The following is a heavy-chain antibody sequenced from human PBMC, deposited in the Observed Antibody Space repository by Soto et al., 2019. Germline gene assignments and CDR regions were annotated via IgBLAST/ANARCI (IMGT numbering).Heavy chain of an antibody. CDR3: ANRRVDYYFDY. CDR2: INHSGST. V-gene: IGHV4-34*01. J-gene: IGHJ4*02. Sequence: SETLSLTCAVYGGSFSGYYWSWIRQPPGKGLEWIGEINHSGSTNYNPSLKSRVTISLDTSKNQFSLKLSSVTAADTAVYYCANRRVDYYFDYWGQGTLVTVSS. CDR1: GGSFSGYY.